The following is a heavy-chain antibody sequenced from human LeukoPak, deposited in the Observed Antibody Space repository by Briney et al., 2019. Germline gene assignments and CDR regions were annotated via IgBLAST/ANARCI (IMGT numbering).Heavy chain of an antibody. CDR2: IYHSGST. J-gene: IGHJ4*02. CDR3: ARGPATDEYYFDY. CDR1: GGSISSGGYT. Sequence: SQTLSLTCTVSGGSISSGGYTWNWIRQPPGQGLEWIGYIYHSGSTYCNPSLKSRVTISVDTSKNQFSLKLSSVTAADTAVYYCARGPATDEYYFDYWGQGTLVTVSS. V-gene: IGHV4-30-2*01. D-gene: IGHD5-24*01.